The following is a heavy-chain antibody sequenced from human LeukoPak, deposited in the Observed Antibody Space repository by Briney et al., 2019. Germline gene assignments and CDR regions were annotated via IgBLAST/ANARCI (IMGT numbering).Heavy chain of an antibody. CDR3: VRGVFFQFDS. CDR2: IAANGNDK. CDR1: GFTFRKYW. J-gene: IGHJ4*02. V-gene: IGHV3-7*03. Sequence: GGSLRLSCSASGFTFRKYWMAWVRQPPGQGLEWVATIAANGNDKDYEDSLKGRFTISRDNARNSLSLQIDSLRAEDTALYYCVRGVFFQFDSWGQGALVTVSS.